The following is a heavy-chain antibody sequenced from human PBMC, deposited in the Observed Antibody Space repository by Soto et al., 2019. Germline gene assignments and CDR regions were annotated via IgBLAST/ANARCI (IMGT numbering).Heavy chain of an antibody. CDR3: AKARYCSGGSCPKLHYYYGMDV. Sequence: QVQLVESGGGVVQPGRSLRLSCAASGFTFSSYGMHWVRQAPGKGLEWVAVISYDGSNKYYADSVKGRFTISRDNSKNRLYLQMNSLRAEDTAVYYCAKARYCSGGSCPKLHYYYGMDVWGQGTTVTVSS. V-gene: IGHV3-30*18. J-gene: IGHJ6*02. D-gene: IGHD2-15*01. CDR2: ISYDGSNK. CDR1: GFTFSSYG.